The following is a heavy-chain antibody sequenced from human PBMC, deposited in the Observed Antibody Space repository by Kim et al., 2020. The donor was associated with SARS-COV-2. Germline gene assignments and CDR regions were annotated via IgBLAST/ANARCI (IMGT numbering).Heavy chain of an antibody. CDR2: ISSSSSYT. J-gene: IGHJ4*02. D-gene: IGHD6-13*01. Sequence: GGSLRLSCAASGFTFSDYYMSWIRQAPGKGLEWVSYISSSSSYTNYADSVKGRFTISRDNAKNSLYLQMNSLRAEDTAVYYCARERYSSSWYSDYWGQGTLVTVSS. CDR1: GFTFSDYY. CDR3: ARERYSSSWYSDY. V-gene: IGHV3-11*05.